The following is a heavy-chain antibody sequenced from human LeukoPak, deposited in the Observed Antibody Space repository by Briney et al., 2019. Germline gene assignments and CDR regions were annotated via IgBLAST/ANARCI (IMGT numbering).Heavy chain of an antibody. CDR2: ISGSGGST. CDR1: GFTFSSYA. CDR3: AKERITMIVVVIFDAFDI. Sequence: GGSLRLSCAASGFTFSSYAMSWVRQAPGKGLEWVSAISGSGGSTYYADSVKGRFTISRDNSKNTLYLQMNSLRAEDAAVYYCAKERITMIVVVIFDAFDIWGQGTMVTVSS. V-gene: IGHV3-23*01. J-gene: IGHJ3*02. D-gene: IGHD3-22*01.